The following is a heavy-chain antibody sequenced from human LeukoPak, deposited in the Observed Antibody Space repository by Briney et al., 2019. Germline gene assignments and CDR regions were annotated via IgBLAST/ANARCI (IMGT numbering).Heavy chain of an antibody. CDR2: INHSGST. CDR1: GGSFSGYY. J-gene: IGHJ5*02. CDR3: AGGLFWFAP. V-gene: IGHV4-34*01. Sequence: SETLSLTCAVYGGSFSGYYWSWIRQPPGKGLEWIGEINHSGSTNYNPSLKSRVTISVDTSKNQFSLKLSSVTAADPAVYYCAGGLFWFAPGGKETLVTAS.